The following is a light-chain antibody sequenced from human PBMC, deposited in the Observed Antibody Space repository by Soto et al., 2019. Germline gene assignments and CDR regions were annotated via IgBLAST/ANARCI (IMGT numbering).Light chain of an antibody. CDR2: AVR. CDR1: SSDVGGYNY. V-gene: IGLV2-11*01. Sequence: QSALTQPASVSGSPGQSITISCTGTSSDVGGYNYVSWYQQHPGKAPQLIISAVRQRPSGVPDRFSGSKSGNMASLTISGLQTDDEADYFCFSYTANDNWVFGGGTQLTVL. J-gene: IGLJ3*02. CDR3: FSYTANDNWV.